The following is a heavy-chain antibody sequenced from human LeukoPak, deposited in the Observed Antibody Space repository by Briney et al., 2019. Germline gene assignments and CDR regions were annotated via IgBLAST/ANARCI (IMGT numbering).Heavy chain of an antibody. CDR3: ARDNEWLDY. V-gene: IGHV4-31*02. CDR2: IYYTGST. J-gene: IGHJ4*02. D-gene: IGHD6-19*01. CDR1: GFTFSNYE. Sequence: LRLSCAASGFTFSNYEMNWVRQHPGKGLEWIGHIYYTGSTYYNPSLKSRVTISSETSKNQFSLKLSSVTAADTAVYYCARDNEWLDYWGQGNLVIVSS.